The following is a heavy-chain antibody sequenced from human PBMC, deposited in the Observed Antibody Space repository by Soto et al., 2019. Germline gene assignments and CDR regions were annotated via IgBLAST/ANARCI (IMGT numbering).Heavy chain of an antibody. D-gene: IGHD3-22*01. J-gene: IGHJ4*02. CDR1: GYTFTNYY. Sequence: QVQLVQSGAEVKKPGASVRISCKASGYTFTNYYMHWVRQAPGQGLEWMGIINPSGGSTSSAQKFQGRVTMPRDTSTSTVYMELSSLRSEDTAVYYCARRAYYASSGYCDYWGQGTLVTVSS. CDR2: INPSGGST. V-gene: IGHV1-46*01. CDR3: ARRAYYASSGYCDY.